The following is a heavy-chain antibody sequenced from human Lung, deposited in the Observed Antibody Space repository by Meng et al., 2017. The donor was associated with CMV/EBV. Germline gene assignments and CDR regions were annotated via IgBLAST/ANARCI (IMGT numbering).Heavy chain of an antibody. CDR2: SNNSGGT. Sequence: SXTXSLXXSISGGSVGGGGYYWSWIGQSPGKGLQWIRYSNNSGGTKYNAALKNRVIILVETPKNRFALRLLLVTAADTAVYYCSRDVGYCSNGSCSDYWGQGMXVTVSS. CDR3: SRDVGYCSNGSCSDY. J-gene: IGHJ4*02. D-gene: IGHD2-15*01. V-gene: IGHV4-61*08. CDR1: GGSVGGGGYY.